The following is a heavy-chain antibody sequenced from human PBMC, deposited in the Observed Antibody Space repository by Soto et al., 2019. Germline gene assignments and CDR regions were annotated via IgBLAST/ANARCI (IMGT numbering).Heavy chain of an antibody. CDR2: SSGSGSGGST. Sequence: GGSLRLSCAASGFTFTNYAMTWVCQAPGKGLEWVSISSGSGSGGSTNYADSVKGRFTISRDNSKNTLYLQMNSLRVEDTAVYYCAKDRDDYRNYVFDYWGQGTLVTVSS. J-gene: IGHJ4*02. CDR3: AKDRDDYRNYVFDY. D-gene: IGHD4-4*01. V-gene: IGHV3-23*01. CDR1: GFTFTNYA.